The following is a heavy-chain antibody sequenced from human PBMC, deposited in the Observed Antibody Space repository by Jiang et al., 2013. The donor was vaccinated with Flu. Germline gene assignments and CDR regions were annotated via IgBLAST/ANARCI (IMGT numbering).Heavy chain of an antibody. CDR1: GYTFTSYG. Sequence: AEVKKPGASVKVSCKASGYTFTSYGISWVRQAPGQGLERMGWISAYNGNTNYAQKLQGRVTMTTDTSTSTAYMELRSLRSDDTAVYYCARELDYYGSGTYLPNYYYYGMDVWGQGTTVTVSS. CDR3: ARELDYYGSGTYLPNYYYYGMDV. CDR2: ISAYNGNT. J-gene: IGHJ6*02. D-gene: IGHD3-10*01. V-gene: IGHV1-18*01.